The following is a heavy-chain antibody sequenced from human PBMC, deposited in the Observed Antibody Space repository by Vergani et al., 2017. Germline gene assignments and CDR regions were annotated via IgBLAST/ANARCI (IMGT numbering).Heavy chain of an antibody. Sequence: EVQLVESGGGLVQPGGSLRLSCAASGFTFSSYWMHWVRQAPGKGLEWVSVIYSGGSTYYADSVKGRFTNSRDNSKNTLYLQMNSLRAEDTAVYYCARCAMTTVVNWYFDLWGRGTLVTVSS. CDR2: IYSGGST. CDR3: ARCAMTTVVNWYFDL. CDR1: GFTFSSYW. V-gene: IGHV3-66*01. J-gene: IGHJ2*01. D-gene: IGHD4-23*01.